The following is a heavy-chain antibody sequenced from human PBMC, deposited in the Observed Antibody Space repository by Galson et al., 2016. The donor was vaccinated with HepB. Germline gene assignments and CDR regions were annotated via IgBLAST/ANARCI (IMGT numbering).Heavy chain of an antibody. D-gene: IGHD6-6*01. CDR3: ARALYSRSSPFNY. J-gene: IGHJ4*02. CDR1: GYTFIDYY. V-gene: IGHV1-2*02. CDR2: INPKSGVI. Sequence: SVKVSCKASGYTFIDYYVHWVRQAPGQGQGLEWMGWINPKSGVINYAQKFRGRVTMTRDTSTTTAYMELSRLRSDDTAVYHCARALYSRSSPFNYWGRGTLVTVSS.